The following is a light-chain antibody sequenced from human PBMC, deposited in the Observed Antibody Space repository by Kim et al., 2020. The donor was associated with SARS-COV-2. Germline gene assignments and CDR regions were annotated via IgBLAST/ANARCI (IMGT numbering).Light chain of an antibody. V-gene: IGLV2-14*03. CDR1: SSDVGGYKS. CDR2: DVS. Sequence: QSALTQPASVSGSPGQSITISCTGSSSDVGGYKSVSWYQYHPGKAPKLMVFDVSKRPSGVSNRFSGSKSGSTASLTISGLQAEDEADYYCSSYTSSSTLIFGGGTQLTVL. CDR3: SSYTSSSTLI. J-gene: IGLJ2*01.